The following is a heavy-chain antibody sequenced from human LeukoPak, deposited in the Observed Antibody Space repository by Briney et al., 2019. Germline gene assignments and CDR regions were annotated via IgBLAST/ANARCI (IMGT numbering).Heavy chain of an antibody. V-gene: IGHV1-46*02. CDR1: KCAVYGNY. CDR3: ARDARQYSGSYYRGNWFDP. CDR2: INPSGGST. J-gene: IGHJ5*02. Sequence: FCPASKCAVYGNYIHCVRHPTIKKIKWMGIINPSGGSTSYAQKFQGRVTMTRDMSTSTVYMELSSLRSEDTAVYYCARDARQYSGSYYRGNWFDPWGQGTLVTVST. D-gene: IGHD1-26*01.